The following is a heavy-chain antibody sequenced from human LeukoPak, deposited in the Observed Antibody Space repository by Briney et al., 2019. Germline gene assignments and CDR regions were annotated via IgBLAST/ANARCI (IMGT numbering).Heavy chain of an antibody. CDR2: IYYSGST. CDR3: ARLNYYGSGSPTGDY. Sequence: SETLSLTCTVSGGSISSYYWSWIRQSPGKGLEWIGSIYYSGSTYYNPSLKSRVTISVDTSKNQFSLKLSSVTAADTAVYYCARLNYYGSGSPTGDYWGQGTLVTVSS. CDR1: GGSISSYY. J-gene: IGHJ4*02. D-gene: IGHD3-10*01. V-gene: IGHV4-59*05.